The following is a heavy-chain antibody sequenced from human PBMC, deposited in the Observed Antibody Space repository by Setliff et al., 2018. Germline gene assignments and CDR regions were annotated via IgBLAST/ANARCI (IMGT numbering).Heavy chain of an antibody. CDR1: GFTFSSYA. J-gene: IGHJ4*02. CDR3: AKDKDVRVDYFDY. V-gene: IGHV3-23*01. CDR2: ISAGGGNT. Sequence: PGGSLRLSCAASGFTFSSYAMSWVRQAPGKGLEWVSTISAGGGNTYYRDSVKGRFTISRDNSKSTLYLQMNSLRAEDTAIYYCAKDKDVRVDYFDYWGPGTLVTVSS. D-gene: IGHD3-10*01.